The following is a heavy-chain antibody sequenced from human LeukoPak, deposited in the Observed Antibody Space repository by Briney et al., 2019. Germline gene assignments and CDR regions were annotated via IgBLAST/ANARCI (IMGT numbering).Heavy chain of an antibody. CDR1: GFTFSSYA. CDR3: ARAKCSSTSCSPGY. Sequence: GGSLRLSCAASGFTFSSYAMSWVRQAPGKGLEWVSAISGSGGSTYYADSVKGRFTISRDNSKNTLYLQMNSLRVEDTAVYYCARAKCSSTSCSPGYWGQGTLVTVSS. V-gene: IGHV3-23*01. D-gene: IGHD2-2*01. CDR2: ISGSGGST. J-gene: IGHJ4*02.